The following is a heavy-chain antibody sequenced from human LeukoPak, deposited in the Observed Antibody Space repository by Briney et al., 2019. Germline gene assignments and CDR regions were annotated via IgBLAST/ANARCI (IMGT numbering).Heavy chain of an antibody. CDR2: INSDGSWT. V-gene: IGHV3-74*01. Sequence: GGSLRLSCAASGNYWMHWVRQAPGKGLLWVSHINSDGSWTTYADSVKGRFTISKDNAKNTVYLQMNNLRAEDTAVYYCVSFYETYWGRGTLVTV. J-gene: IGHJ4*02. CDR1: GNYW. D-gene: IGHD2-2*01. CDR3: VSFYETY.